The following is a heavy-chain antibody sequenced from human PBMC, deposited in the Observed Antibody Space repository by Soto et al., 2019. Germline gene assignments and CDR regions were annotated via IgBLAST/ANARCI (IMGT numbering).Heavy chain of an antibody. Sequence: QVQLVESGGGVVQPGRSLRLSCAASGFTFSSYGMHWVRQAPGKGLEWVAVIWYDGSNKYYADSVKGRFTISRDNXKNTLYLQMNSLRAEDTAVYYCARERRRIRGGMDVWGQGTTVTVSS. J-gene: IGHJ6*02. CDR1: GFTFSSYG. CDR3: ARERRRIRGGMDV. V-gene: IGHV3-33*01. D-gene: IGHD3-10*01. CDR2: IWYDGSNK.